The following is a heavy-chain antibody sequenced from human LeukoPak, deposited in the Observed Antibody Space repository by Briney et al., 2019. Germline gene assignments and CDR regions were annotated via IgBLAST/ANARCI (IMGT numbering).Heavy chain of an antibody. CDR2: ISGSGSYT. J-gene: IGHJ4*02. CDR3: ARAFTMTTRAGGDY. V-gene: IGHV3-11*06. D-gene: IGHD4-17*01. CDR1: GFTFSDYY. Sequence: GGSLRLSCAASGFTFSDYYRNWIRQAPGKGLEWLSYISGSGSYTNYADSVKGRFTISRDNAKNSLYLQMNSLRAEDTAVYYCARAFTMTTRAGGDYWGQGTLVIVSS.